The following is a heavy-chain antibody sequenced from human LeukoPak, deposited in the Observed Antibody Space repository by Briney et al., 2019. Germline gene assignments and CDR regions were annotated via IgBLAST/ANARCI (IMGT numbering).Heavy chain of an antibody. Sequence: GGSLRLSCAASGFTFSSYSMNWVRQAPGKGLEWVSSISSSSSYIYYADSVKGRFTISRDNAKNSLYLQMNSLRAEDTAVYYCASGSSPRRDYWGQGTLVTVSS. CDR1: GFTFSSYS. J-gene: IGHJ4*02. V-gene: IGHV3-21*01. CDR2: ISSSSSYI. CDR3: ASGSSPRRDY. D-gene: IGHD6-13*01.